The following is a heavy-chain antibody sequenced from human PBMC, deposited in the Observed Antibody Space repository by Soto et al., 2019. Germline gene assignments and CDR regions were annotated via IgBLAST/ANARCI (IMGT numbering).Heavy chain of an antibody. D-gene: IGHD6-6*01. CDR3: ASDLSSSSCWCEP. Sequence: GGSLTLSCAASGFTFSNYSMNWVRQAPGKGLEWVSSISSSSSYIYYADSVKGRFTVSRDNAKNSLYLQMNSLRAEDTAVYCCASDLSSSSCWCEPWGHGPLVTVSS. CDR2: ISSSSSYI. CDR1: GFTFSNYS. V-gene: IGHV3-21*04. J-gene: IGHJ5*02.